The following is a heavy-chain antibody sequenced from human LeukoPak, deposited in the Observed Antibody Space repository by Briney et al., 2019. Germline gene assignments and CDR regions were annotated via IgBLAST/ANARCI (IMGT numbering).Heavy chain of an antibody. CDR1: GFTFSSYS. J-gene: IGHJ4*02. CDR3: AREIHYDILTGLDY. CDR2: ISSSSSTI. D-gene: IGHD3-9*01. Sequence: GSLRLSCAASGFTFSSYSMNWVRQAPGKGLEWVSYISSSSSTIYYADSVKGRFTISRDNAKNSLYLQMNSLRAEDTAVYYCAREIHYDILTGLDYWGQGTLVTVSS. V-gene: IGHV3-48*04.